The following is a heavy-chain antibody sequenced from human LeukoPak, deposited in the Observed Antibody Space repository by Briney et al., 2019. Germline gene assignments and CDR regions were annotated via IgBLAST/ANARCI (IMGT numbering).Heavy chain of an antibody. J-gene: IGHJ5*02. D-gene: IGHD2-2*01. V-gene: IGHV1-2*06. CDR3: ARAAKVPAADYPTFDP. CDR2: INPNSGGT. CDR1: GYTFTGYY. Sequence: GASVTVSCKASGYTFTGYYMHWVRQAPGQGLEWMGRINPNSGGTNYAQKFQGRVTMTRDTSISTAYMELSRLRSDDTAVYYCARAAKVPAADYPTFDPWGQGTLVTVSS.